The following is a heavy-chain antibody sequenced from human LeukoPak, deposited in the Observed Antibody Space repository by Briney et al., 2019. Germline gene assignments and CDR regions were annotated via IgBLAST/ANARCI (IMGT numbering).Heavy chain of an antibody. J-gene: IGHJ4*02. CDR1: GASISGYY. CDR3: ARHDYFDY. CDR2: ISYSGST. V-gene: IGHV4-59*08. Sequence: SETLSLTCAVSGASISGYYWSWIRQPPGKGLEWIGHISYSGSTNNNPSLKSRVTISVDTSKNQFSLRLSSVTAADTAVYYCARHDYFDYWGQGTLVTVSS.